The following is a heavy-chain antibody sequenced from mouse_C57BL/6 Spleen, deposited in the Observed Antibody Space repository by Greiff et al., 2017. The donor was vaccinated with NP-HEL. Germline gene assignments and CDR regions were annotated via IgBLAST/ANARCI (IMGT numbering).Heavy chain of an antibody. CDR2: ISDGGSYT. Sequence: EVKLVESGGGLVKPGGSLKLSCAASGFTFSSYAMSWVRQTPEKRLEWVATISDGGSYTYYPDNVKGRFTISRDNAKNNLYLQMSHLKSEDTAMYYCARANYYYGSSYWYFDVWGTGTTVTVSS. CDR1: GFTFSSYA. CDR3: ARANYYYGSSYWYFDV. J-gene: IGHJ1*03. V-gene: IGHV5-4*03. D-gene: IGHD1-1*01.